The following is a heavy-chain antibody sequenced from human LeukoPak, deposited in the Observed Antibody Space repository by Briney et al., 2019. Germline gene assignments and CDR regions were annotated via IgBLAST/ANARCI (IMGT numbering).Heavy chain of an antibody. CDR1: GYSFTSYW. Sequence: GESLKISCKGSGYSFTSYWIGWVRQMPGKGLEWMGIIYPGDSDTRYSPSFQGQVTISADKSISTAYLQWSSLKASDTAMYYCARHGVVVAATGWRLRYNYYYYGMDVWGQGTTVTVSS. D-gene: IGHD2-15*01. V-gene: IGHV5-51*01. CDR3: ARHGVVVAATGWRLRYNYYYYGMDV. J-gene: IGHJ6*02. CDR2: IYPGDSDT.